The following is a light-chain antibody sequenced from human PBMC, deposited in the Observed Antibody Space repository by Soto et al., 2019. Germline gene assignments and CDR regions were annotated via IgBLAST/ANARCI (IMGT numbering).Light chain of an antibody. CDR1: QSVNSN. CDR3: QQYNNWPRT. Sequence: EIVMTQSPATLSLSPGERATLSCRASQSVNSNLAWYQQKAAQAPRLLIYGTSTRATGIPARFSGSGSGTDFTLTISSLQFEDFAVYYCQQYNNWPRTFGQGTRWIS. V-gene: IGKV3-15*01. CDR2: GTS. J-gene: IGKJ1*01.